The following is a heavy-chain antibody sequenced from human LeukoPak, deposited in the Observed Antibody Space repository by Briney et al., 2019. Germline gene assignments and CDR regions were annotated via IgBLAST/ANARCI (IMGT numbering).Heavy chain of an antibody. CDR2: INHSGST. CDR1: GGSFSGYY. Sequence: SETLSLTCAVYGGSFSGYYWSWIRQPPGKGLEWIGEINHSGSTNYNPSLKSRVTISVDTSKNQFSLKLSSVTAADTAVYYCARGREELVVQAYYFDYWGQGTLVTVSS. V-gene: IGHV4-34*01. D-gene: IGHD2-2*01. CDR3: ARGREELVVQAYYFDY. J-gene: IGHJ4*02.